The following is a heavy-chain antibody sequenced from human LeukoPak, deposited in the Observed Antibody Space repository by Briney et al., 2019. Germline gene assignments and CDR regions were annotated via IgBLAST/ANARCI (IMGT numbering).Heavy chain of an antibody. Sequence: PSETLSLTCSVSAGSISTYYWTWVRRPPGKGLEWIGYIYYTGSTNYNPSLKSRVTISVDTSKNQFSLKLSSVTAADTAVYYCARVYGSGYDFRGAFDIWGQGTMVTVSS. CDR1: AGSISTYY. J-gene: IGHJ3*02. CDR2: IYYTGST. CDR3: ARVYGSGYDFRGAFDI. D-gene: IGHD5-12*01. V-gene: IGHV4-59*01.